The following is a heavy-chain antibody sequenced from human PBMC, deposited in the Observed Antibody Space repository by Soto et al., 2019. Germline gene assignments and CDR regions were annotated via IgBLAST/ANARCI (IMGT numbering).Heavy chain of an antibody. J-gene: IGHJ4*02. D-gene: IGHD3-3*01. V-gene: IGHV3-21*01. CDR2: ISSSSSYI. Sequence: GSLRLSCAASGFTFSSYSMNWVRQAPGKGLEWVSSISSSSSYIYYADSVKGRFTISRDNAKNSLYLQMNSLRAEDTAVYYCARDRSHDFWSGFYFDYWGQGTLVTVSS. CDR1: GFTFSSYS. CDR3: ARDRSHDFWSGFYFDY.